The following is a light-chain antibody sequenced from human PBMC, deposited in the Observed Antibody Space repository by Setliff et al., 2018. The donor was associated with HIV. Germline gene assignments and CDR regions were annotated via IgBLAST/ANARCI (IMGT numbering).Light chain of an antibody. J-gene: IGLJ2*01. V-gene: IGLV2-11*01. CDR1: SSDVGSYNY. Sequence: SALTQPRSVSGSPGQSVTISCTGTSSDVGSYNYVSWYQQHPGKAPKLMIYDVTKRPSGVPDRFSGSKSGNTASLTISGLQAEDEADYYCCSYAGSYTPVIFGGGTQLTV. CDR3: CSYAGSYTPVI. CDR2: DVT.